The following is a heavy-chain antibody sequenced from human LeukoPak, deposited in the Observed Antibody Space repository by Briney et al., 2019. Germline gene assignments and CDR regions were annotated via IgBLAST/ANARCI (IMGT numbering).Heavy chain of an antibody. D-gene: IGHD1-26*01. V-gene: IGHV1-8*03. CDR2: INPNSGNR. CDR1: GYTFTTLD. CDR3: ARLTTDSGSYRRFDY. J-gene: IGHJ4*02. Sequence: ASVKVSCKASGYTFTTLDINWVRQATGQGLEWMGWINPNSGNRGYAQKFQGRVTITRDTSISTAYMELSSLRYEDTAVYYCARLTTDSGSYRRFDYWGQGTLVTVSS.